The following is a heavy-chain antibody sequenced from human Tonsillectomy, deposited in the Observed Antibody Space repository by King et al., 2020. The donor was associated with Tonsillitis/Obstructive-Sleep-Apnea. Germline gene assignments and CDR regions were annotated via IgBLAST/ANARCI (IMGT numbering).Heavy chain of an antibody. J-gene: IGHJ4*02. Sequence: VQLVESGGGLVQPGRSLRLSCTVSGFTFGDYAMNWVRQAPGKGLEWVGFIRRKAYGGATEYAASVKGRFTISRDDSKSNAYLQMNSLKTEDTAMYYCTRGYSSGYYWGQGTLVTVSS. CDR3: TRGYSSGYY. V-gene: IGHV3-49*04. CDR1: GFTFGDYA. D-gene: IGHD3-22*01. CDR2: IRRKAYGGAT.